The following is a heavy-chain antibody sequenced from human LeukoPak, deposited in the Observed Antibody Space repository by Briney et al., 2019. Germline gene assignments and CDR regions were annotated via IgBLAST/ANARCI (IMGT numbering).Heavy chain of an antibody. CDR2: ITSTGGST. V-gene: IGHV3-64D*06. Sequence: VGSLRLSCAASGFTFSAYAMHWVRQAPGKGLEYVSAITSTGGSTYYADSVKGRFTISRDNSKNTLHLQMSSLRAEDTAVYYCVGYYSGSGNYYSDYWGQGTLVTVSS. CDR3: VGYYSGSGNYYSDY. D-gene: IGHD3-10*01. J-gene: IGHJ4*02. CDR1: GFTFSAYA.